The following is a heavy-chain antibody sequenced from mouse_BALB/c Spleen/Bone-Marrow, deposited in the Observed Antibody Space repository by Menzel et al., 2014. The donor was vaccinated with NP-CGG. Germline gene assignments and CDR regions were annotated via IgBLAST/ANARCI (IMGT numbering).Heavy chain of an antibody. CDR2: ISSGGST. D-gene: IGHD2-4*01. Sequence: EVKVVESGGGLVKPGGSLKLSCAASGFTFSSYAMSWVRQTPEKRLEWVASISSGGSTYYPDSVKGRFTTSRDNARNILYLQMSSLRSEDTAMYYCARYDYDGAYAMDYWGQGTSVTVSS. V-gene: IGHV5-6-5*01. CDR1: GFTFSSYA. J-gene: IGHJ4*01. CDR3: ARYDYDGAYAMDY.